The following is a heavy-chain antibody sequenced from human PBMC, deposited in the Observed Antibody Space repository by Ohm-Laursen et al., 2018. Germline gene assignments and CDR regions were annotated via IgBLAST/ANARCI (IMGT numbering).Heavy chain of an antibody. Sequence: RSLRLSCAASGFTFDDYAMHWVRQAPGKGLGWVSGISWNSGSVGYADSVKGRFTISRDNAKNSLYLQMNSLRAEDTALYYCAKSDTAMVTHYGMDVWGQGTTVTVSS. CDR3: AKSDTAMVTHYGMDV. D-gene: IGHD5-18*01. V-gene: IGHV3-9*01. J-gene: IGHJ6*02. CDR1: GFTFDDYA. CDR2: ISWNSGSV.